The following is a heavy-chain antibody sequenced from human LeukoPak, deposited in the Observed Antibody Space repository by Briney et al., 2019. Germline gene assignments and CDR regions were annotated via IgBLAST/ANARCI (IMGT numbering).Heavy chain of an antibody. J-gene: IGHJ3*02. CDR1: GGTFSSYA. CDR2: IIPIFGTA. V-gene: IGHV1-69*13. CDR3: AGEDSSGHDAFDI. Sequence: ASVKVSCKASGGTFSSYAISWVRQAPGQGLEWMGGIIPIFGTANYAQKFQGRVTITADESTSTAYMELSSLRSEDTAVYYCAGEDSSGHDAFDIWGQGTMVTVSS. D-gene: IGHD3-22*01.